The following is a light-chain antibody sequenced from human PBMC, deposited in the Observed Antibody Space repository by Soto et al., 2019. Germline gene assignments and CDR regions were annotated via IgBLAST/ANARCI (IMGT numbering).Light chain of an antibody. J-gene: IGKJ5*01. CDR2: AAS. Sequence: EVVLTQSPGTLSSSPGERATFSCSASQSLRTDLAWYQQKPGQAPSHLAWYQQKPGQAPRLLIYAASNRATCIPDRFSGSGSGTDVTLTISRLEPEDVAVYYCQRYAISPRTFDQGTRLEIK. CDR1: QSLRTDLAWYQQKPGQAPSH. CDR3: QRYAISPRT. V-gene: IGKV3-20*01.